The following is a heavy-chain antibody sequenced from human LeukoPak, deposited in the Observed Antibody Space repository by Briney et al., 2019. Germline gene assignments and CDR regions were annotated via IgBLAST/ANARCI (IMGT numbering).Heavy chain of an antibody. D-gene: IGHD3-3*01. CDR2: IYTSGST. V-gene: IGHV4-4*07. CDR1: GGSISSYY. Sequence: PSETLSLTCTVSGGSISSYYWSWIRQPAGKGLEWIGRIYTSGSTNYNPSLKSRVTMSVDTSKNQFSLKLSSVTAADTAVYYCARDGRITIFGVVPVDVWGQGTTVTVSS. J-gene: IGHJ6*02. CDR3: ARDGRITIFGVVPVDV.